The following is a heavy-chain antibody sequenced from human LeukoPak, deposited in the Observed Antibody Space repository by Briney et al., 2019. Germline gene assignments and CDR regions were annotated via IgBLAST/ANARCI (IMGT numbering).Heavy chain of an antibody. CDR1: GGSISSGSYY. Sequence: KASETLSLTCTVSGGSISSGSYYWSWIRQPAGKGLEWIGRIYTSGSTNYNPSLKSRVTISVDTSKNQFSLKLSSVTAADTAVYYCARGVVPAAPGAFDIWGQGTMVTVSS. D-gene: IGHD2-2*01. CDR3: ARGVVPAAPGAFDI. J-gene: IGHJ3*02. CDR2: IYTSGST. V-gene: IGHV4-61*02.